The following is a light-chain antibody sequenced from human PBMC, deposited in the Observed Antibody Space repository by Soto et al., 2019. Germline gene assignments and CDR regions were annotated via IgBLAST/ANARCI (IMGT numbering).Light chain of an antibody. Sequence: QAMVTQEPSLTVSPGGTVTLTCASSTGAVTSGYYPNWFQQKPGQAPRALIYSTSNKYSRTPARFSGSLLGGKAALTLSGVQPEDEAEYYCLLYYGGQVGVFGGGTKLTVL. J-gene: IGLJ2*01. CDR3: LLYYGGQVGV. CDR2: STS. CDR1: TGAVTSGYY. V-gene: IGLV7-43*01.